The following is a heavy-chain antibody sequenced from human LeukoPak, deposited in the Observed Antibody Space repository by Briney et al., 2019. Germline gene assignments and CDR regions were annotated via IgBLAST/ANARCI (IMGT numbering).Heavy chain of an antibody. Sequence: SETLSLTCTVSGGSISSYYWSWIRQPPGKGLEWIGYIYYSGSTNYNPSLKSRVTISVDTSKNQFSLKLSPVTAADTAVYYCARKLSGYVDYWGQGTLVTVSS. V-gene: IGHV4-59*01. CDR2: IYYSGST. D-gene: IGHD1-26*01. CDR1: GGSISSYY. CDR3: ARKLSGYVDY. J-gene: IGHJ4*02.